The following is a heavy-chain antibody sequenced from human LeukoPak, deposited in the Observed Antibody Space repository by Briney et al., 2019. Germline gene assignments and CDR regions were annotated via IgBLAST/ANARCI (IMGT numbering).Heavy chain of an antibody. CDR2: ISTTGTTV. D-gene: IGHD6-13*01. Sequence: GGSLRLSCAASGFTFSTYDMNWVRQAPGKGLEWVSHISTTGTTVYYADAVKGRFTISRDNAKNSLYPQMNSLRAEDTAVYYCARGLAAAAWGYYYYYGMDVWGQGTTVTVSS. V-gene: IGHV3-48*03. CDR3: ARGLAAAAWGYYYYYGMDV. J-gene: IGHJ6*02. CDR1: GFTFSTYD.